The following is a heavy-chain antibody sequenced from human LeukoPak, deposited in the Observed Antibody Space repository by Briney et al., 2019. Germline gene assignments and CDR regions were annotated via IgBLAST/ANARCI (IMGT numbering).Heavy chain of an antibody. V-gene: IGHV4-31*03. Sequence: SQTLSLTCTVSGGPISSGGYYWSWIRQHPGKGLEWIGYICYSGSTYYNPSLKSRVTISVDTSKNQFSLKLSSVTAADTAVYYCARTLWFGEPYLDYWGQGTLVTVSS. CDR2: ICYSGST. CDR3: ARTLWFGEPYLDY. CDR1: GGPISSGGYY. J-gene: IGHJ4*02. D-gene: IGHD3-10*01.